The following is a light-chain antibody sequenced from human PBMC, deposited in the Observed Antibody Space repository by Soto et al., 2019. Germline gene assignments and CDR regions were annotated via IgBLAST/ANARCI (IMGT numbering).Light chain of an antibody. Sequence: DIVMTQSPATLSVAPGERVTFSCRASQGVSRKLAWYQHKPGQAPRLLISGASTGATGIPARFSGSGSGTEFTLTISSLQSEDCAIYFCHQRSNWPLTFGGGTKLEIK. J-gene: IGKJ4*01. CDR2: GAS. CDR1: QGVSRK. V-gene: IGKV3-15*01. CDR3: HQRSNWPLT.